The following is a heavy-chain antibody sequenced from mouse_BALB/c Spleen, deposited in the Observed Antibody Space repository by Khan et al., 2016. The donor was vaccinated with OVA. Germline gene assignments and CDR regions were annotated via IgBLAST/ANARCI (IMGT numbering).Heavy chain of an antibody. J-gene: IGHJ3*01. CDR1: GFTFSSYG. CDR3: ASHLTGSFAY. D-gene: IGHD4-1*01. CDR2: ISSAGDYT. V-gene: IGHV5-6*01. Sequence: EVQGVESGGDLVKPGGSLKLSCAASGFTFSSYGMSWVRQTPDKRLEWVATISSAGDYTYYPDNVKGRFTISRDNAKNTLYLQMSSLKSEDTAMFYCASHLTGSFAYWGQGTLVTVSA.